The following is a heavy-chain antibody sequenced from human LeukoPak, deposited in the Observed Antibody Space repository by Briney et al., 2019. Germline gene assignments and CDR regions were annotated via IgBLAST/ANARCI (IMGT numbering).Heavy chain of an antibody. V-gene: IGHV4-34*01. D-gene: IGHD5-18*01. CDR3: ARDVADTAMVRPYGMDV. CDR2: INHSGST. Sequence: KPSETLSLTCAVYGGSFSGYYWSWIRQPPGKGLEWIGEINHSGSTNYNPSLKGRVTISVDTSKNQFSLKLSSVTAADTAVYYCARDVADTAMVRPYGMDVWGQGTTVTVSS. CDR1: GGSFSGYY. J-gene: IGHJ6*02.